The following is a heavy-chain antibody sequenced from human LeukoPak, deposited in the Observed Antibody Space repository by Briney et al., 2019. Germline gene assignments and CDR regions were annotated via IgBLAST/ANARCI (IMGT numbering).Heavy chain of an antibody. CDR3: ARDQRSTVVTLDY. D-gene: IGHD4-23*01. CDR2: ISSSSSYI. CDR1: GFTFSSYS. V-gene: IGHV3-21*01. Sequence: PGGSLRLSCAASGFTFSSYSMNWVRQAPGKGLEWVSSISSSSSYIYYADSVKGRFTISRDNAKNSLYLQMNSLRAEDTAVYYCARDQRSTVVTLDYWGQGTLVTVSS. J-gene: IGHJ4*02.